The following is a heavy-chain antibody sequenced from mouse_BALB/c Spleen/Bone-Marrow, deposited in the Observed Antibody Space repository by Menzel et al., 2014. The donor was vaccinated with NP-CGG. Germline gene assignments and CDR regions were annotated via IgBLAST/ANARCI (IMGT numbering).Heavy chain of an antibody. Sequence: QVQLQQPGPGLVAPSQSLSITCTVSGFSLTGFGINWIRQPPGKGLEWLGMIWGDGTTDYNSALKPRLSINKDNSKSQVFLKMNSLQAGDTARYYCAREKYGNYYAMDYWGQGTSVTVSS. CDR3: AREKYGNYYAMDY. D-gene: IGHD2-10*02. CDR1: GFSLTGFG. CDR2: IWGDGTT. V-gene: IGHV2-6-7*01. J-gene: IGHJ4*01.